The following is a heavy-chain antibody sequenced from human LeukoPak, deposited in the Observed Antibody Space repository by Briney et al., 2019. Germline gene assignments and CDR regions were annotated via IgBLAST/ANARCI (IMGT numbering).Heavy chain of an antibody. D-gene: IGHD6-19*01. CDR2: ISGSGGST. CDR1: GFTFSSYA. Sequence: GGSLRLSCAASGFTFSSYAMSWVRQAPGKGLEWVSAISGSGGSTYYADSVKGRFTISRDNSKNTLYLQMNSLRAEDTAVYYCARAETYSSGWYDPFFDYWGQGTLVTVST. J-gene: IGHJ4*02. V-gene: IGHV3-23*01. CDR3: ARAETYSSGWYDPFFDY.